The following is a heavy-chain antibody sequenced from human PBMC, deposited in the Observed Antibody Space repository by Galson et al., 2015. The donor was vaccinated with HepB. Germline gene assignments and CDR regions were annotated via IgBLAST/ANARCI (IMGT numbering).Heavy chain of an antibody. CDR2: ISSSSSTI. Sequence: SLRLSCAASGLIFSDYWMSWVRQAPGKGLEWVSYISSSSSTIYYADSVKGRFTISRDNAKNSLYLQMNSLRAGDTAVYYCARDLNRIGVRGVIRSRLSYGMDVWGQGTTVTVSS. V-gene: IGHV3-48*01. D-gene: IGHD3-10*01. CDR1: GLIFSDYW. J-gene: IGHJ6*02. CDR3: ARDLNRIGVRGVIRSRLSYGMDV.